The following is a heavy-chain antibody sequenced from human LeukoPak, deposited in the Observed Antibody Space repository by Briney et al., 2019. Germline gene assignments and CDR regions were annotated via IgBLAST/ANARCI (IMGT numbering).Heavy chain of an antibody. J-gene: IGHJ4*02. V-gene: IGHV3-23*01. Sequence: GGSLRLSCAVSGITLSNYGMSWVRQAPGKGLEWVAGISDSGGRTNYADSVRGRFTISRDNPKNTLYLQMNSLRAEDTAVYFCAKRGVVIRVILVGFHKEAYYFNSWGQGALVTVSS. CDR2: ISDSGGRT. D-gene: IGHD3-22*01. CDR1: GITLSNYG. CDR3: AKRGVVIRVILVGFHKEAYYFNS.